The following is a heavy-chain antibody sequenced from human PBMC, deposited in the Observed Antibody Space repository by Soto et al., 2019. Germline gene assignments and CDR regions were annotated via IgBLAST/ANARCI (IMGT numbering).Heavy chain of an antibody. V-gene: IGHV1-18*01. D-gene: IGHD3-3*01. Sequence: GASGKVSCKASGSTFTSQGVKWVRQAPGQGLEWVGGISGDDGNTKYAEKLQGRVTMTTDTSTGTTYMELRGLRSDDTAVYYCALDWSPSMGYYGWDVWGQGTTVTVSS. CDR2: ISGDDGNT. CDR1: GSTFTSQG. J-gene: IGHJ6*02. CDR3: ALDWSPSMGYYGWDV.